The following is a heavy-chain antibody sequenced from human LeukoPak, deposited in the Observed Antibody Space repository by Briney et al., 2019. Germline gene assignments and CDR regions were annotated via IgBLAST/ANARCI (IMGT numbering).Heavy chain of an antibody. D-gene: IGHD3-16*02. Sequence: SETLSLTCAVYGGSFSGYYWSWIRQPPGKGLEWIGEINHSGSTNYNPSLKSRVTISVDTSKNQLSLKLSSVTAADTAVYYCARGGGLSTYNWFDPWGQGTLVTVSS. CDR1: GGSFSGYY. J-gene: IGHJ5*02. CDR3: ARGGGLSTYNWFDP. CDR2: INHSGST. V-gene: IGHV4-34*01.